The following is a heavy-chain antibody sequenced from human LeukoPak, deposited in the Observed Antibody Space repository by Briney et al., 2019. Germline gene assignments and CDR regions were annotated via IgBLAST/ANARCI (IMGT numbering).Heavy chain of an antibody. J-gene: IGHJ5*02. D-gene: IGHD3-3*01. CDR3: ARDPTVITSSRITVFGVVKSPYNWFDP. CDR1: GYTFTSYY. CDR2: INPSGGST. V-gene: IGHV1-46*01. Sequence: ASVKVSCKASGYTFTSYYIHWVRQAPGQGLEWMGIINPSGGSTTYAQKFQGRVTMTTDTSTSTVYMELSSLRSGDTAVYYCARDPTVITSSRITVFGVVKSPYNWFDPWGQGTLVTVSS.